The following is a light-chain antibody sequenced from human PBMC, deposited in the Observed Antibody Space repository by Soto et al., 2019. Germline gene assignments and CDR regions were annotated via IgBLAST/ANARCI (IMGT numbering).Light chain of an antibody. V-gene: IGLV2-14*01. Sequence: QSALTQPASVSGSPGQSITISCTGTSSDVGGYNHVSWCQQHPGKAPKLMIYDVSNRPSGVSNRFSGYKSGNTASLTISGLDADDEADYYCTYATRRNTVVFGGGTKLTVL. CDR1: SSDVGGYNH. J-gene: IGLJ2*01. CDR2: DVS. CDR3: TYATRRNTVV.